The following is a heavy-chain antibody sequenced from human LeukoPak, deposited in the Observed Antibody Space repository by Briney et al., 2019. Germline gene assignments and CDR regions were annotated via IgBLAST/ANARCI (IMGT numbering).Heavy chain of an antibody. V-gene: IGHV3-48*01. CDR1: GFTFSSYS. CDR2: ISSSSSTI. J-gene: IGHJ6*02. D-gene: IGHD3-10*01. Sequence: GGSLRLSCAASGFTFSSYSMNWVRQAPGKGLEWVSYISSSSSTIYYADSVKGRFTISRDNAKNSLYLQMNSLRAEDTAVYYCAREIMARTNYYYYYGMDVWGQGTTVTVSS. CDR3: AREIMARTNYYYYYGMDV.